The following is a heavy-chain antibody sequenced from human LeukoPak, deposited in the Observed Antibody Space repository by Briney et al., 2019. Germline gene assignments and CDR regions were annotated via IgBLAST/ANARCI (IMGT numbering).Heavy chain of an antibody. CDR3: ATQTTTLVVVISPFDY. J-gene: IGHJ4*02. V-gene: IGHV3-30*02. CDR2: IRDDGAKT. CDR1: GFTLNTYP. D-gene: IGHD3-22*01. Sequence: GGSLRLSRAASGFTLNTYPMHWVGLAPRNGREWVALIRDDGAKTNYAHSVRGRFTISRDNSRSTVYLQMNSLKPDDTAVYYCATQTTTLVVVISPFDYWGQGALVTVSS.